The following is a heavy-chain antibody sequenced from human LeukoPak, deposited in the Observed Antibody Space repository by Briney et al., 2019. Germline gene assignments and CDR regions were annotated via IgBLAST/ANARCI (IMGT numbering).Heavy chain of an antibody. V-gene: IGHV4-34*01. CDR1: GGSFSGYY. CDR3: ARGSRYSNYVIAY. D-gene: IGHD4-11*01. CDR2: INHSGST. Sequence: SETLSLTCAVYGGSFSGYYWSWIRQPPGKGLEWIGEINHSGSTNYNPSLKSRVTISVDTSKNQFSLKLSSVTAADTAVYYCARGSRYSNYVIAYWGQGTLVTVSS. J-gene: IGHJ4*02.